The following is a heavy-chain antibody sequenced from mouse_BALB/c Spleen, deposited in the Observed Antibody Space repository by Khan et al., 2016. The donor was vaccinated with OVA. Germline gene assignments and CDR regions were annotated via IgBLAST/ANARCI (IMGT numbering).Heavy chain of an antibody. CDR1: GYTFTDYA. D-gene: IGHD1-1*02. J-gene: IGHJ3*01. Sequence: QVQLQQSGAELVRPGVSVKISCKGSGYTFTDYAMHWVKQSHAKSLEWIGVISTYYDDADYNQRFQGQASMTVDRSSSTAYLELARLTSEDSAIYYCARGGRFAYWGQGTLVTVSA. CDR2: ISTYYDDA. CDR3: ARGGRFAY. V-gene: IGHV1S137*01.